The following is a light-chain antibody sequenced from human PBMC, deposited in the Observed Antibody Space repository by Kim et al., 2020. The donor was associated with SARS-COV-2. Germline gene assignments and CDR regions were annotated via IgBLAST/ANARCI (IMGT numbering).Light chain of an antibody. Sequence: SSELTQDPAVSVALGQTVRITCQGDSLRSYSASWYQQKPGQPPVLVIYGKNIPSGVPDHFSAATSANTASSTITAAPPEDEADYYCHTCGISTTHNYVFG. V-gene: IGLV3-19*01. CDR1: SLRSYS. CDR2: GKN. J-gene: IGLJ1*01. CDR3: HTCGISTTHNYV.